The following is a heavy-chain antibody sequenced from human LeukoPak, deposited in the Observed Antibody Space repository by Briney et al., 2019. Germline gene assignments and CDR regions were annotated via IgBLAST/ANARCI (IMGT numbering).Heavy chain of an antibody. CDR3: AKVLHRGVFRGQIYFGS. Sequence: GGSLRLSCVGSGFAFSGYAMSWGRQAPGKGLEWVAIISDSGSDTNYADSVKGRFTISRDNSKNTLHLQMNSLRAEDTAIYFCAKVLHRGVFRGQIYFGSWGQGTLVTVSS. D-gene: IGHD3-10*01. CDR2: ISDSGSDT. J-gene: IGHJ4*02. CDR1: GFAFSGYA. V-gene: IGHV3-23*01.